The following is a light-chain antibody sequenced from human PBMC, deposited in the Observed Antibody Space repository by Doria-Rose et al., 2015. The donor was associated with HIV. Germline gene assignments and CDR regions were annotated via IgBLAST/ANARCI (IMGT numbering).Light chain of an antibody. CDR3: QQYGTSRGT. CDR1: QRVKSSY. CDR2: DAS. J-gene: IGKJ5*01. Sequence: TQSPGTLSLSPGERATLSCRASQRVKSSYLAWYQQKPGQATRLLSYDASTRVTGIPDRFSGSRSRTDFTLTISRLEPEDVAVYYCQQYGTSRGTFGQGTRLEIK. V-gene: IGKV3-20*01.